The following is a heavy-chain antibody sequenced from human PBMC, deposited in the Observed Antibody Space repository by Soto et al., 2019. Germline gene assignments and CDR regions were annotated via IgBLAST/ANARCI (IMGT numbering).Heavy chain of an antibody. D-gene: IGHD6-19*01. CDR1: GHSFTSSY. CDR2: ANPSTSSS. Sequence: VQLVKSVAEMDKPGASVKVACKASGHSFTSSYIYWLRQAPGPGLEWMGVANPSTSSSTYAQESQGTVPLTADTSTSTFHTELRSLRSEATAVYYCARGTTVSSNDYNYYYIHVWAKGTTVTISS. J-gene: IGHJ6*03. V-gene: IGHV1-46*03. CDR3: ARGTTVSSNDYNYYYIHV.